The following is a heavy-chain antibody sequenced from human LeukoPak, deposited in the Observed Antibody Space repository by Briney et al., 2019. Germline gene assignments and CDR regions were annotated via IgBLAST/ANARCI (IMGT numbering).Heavy chain of an antibody. J-gene: IGHJ4*02. CDR1: GYTFTNYT. CDR2: IDTNTGNP. D-gene: IGHD6-19*01. CDR3: ARVAEYSSGWYDPFDY. Sequence: ASVNVSCKASGYTFTNYTINWVRLAPGQGLEWMGWIDTNTGNPTYAQGFTGRCVFSLDTSVSTAYLQISSLKAEDTAVYSCARVAEYSSGWYDPFDYWGQGTLVTVSS. V-gene: IGHV7-4-1*02.